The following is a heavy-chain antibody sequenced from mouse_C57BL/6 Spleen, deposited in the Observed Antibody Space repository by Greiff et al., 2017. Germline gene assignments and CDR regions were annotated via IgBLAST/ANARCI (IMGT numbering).Heavy chain of an antibody. CDR2: ISNGGGST. CDR1: GFTFSDYY. V-gene: IGHV5-12*01. D-gene: IGHD2-4*01. J-gene: IGHJ3*01. Sequence: DVKLVESGGGLVQPGGSLKLSCAASGFTFSDYYMYWVRQTPEKRLEWVAYISNGGGSTYYPDTVKGRFTISRDNAKNTLYLQMSRLKSEDTAMYYCARQYDYDAWFAYWGQVTLVTVSA. CDR3: ARQYDYDAWFAY.